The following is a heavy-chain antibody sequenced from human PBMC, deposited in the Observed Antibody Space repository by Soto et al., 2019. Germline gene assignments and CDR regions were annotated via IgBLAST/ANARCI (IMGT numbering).Heavy chain of an antibody. CDR1: GYTFTSYG. CDR2: ISAYNGNT. CDR3: ARGGRFSYCSSTSCLDY. D-gene: IGHD2-2*01. Sequence: ASVKVSCKASGYTFTSYGISWVRQAPGQGLEWMGWISAYNGNTNYAQRLQGRVTMTTNTSTSTAYMELRSLRSDDTAVYYCARGGRFSYCSSTSCLDYWGQGTLVTVPQ. J-gene: IGHJ4*02. V-gene: IGHV1-18*01.